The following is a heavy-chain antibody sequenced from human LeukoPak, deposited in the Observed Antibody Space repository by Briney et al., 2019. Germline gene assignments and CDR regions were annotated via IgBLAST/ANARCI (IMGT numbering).Heavy chain of an antibody. V-gene: IGHV3-7*03. CDR1: GFTLSNHW. CDR3: ARNNGMDV. Sequence: GGSLRLSCAASGFTLSNHWMTWVRQVPGRGPEWVANVNRDGSETYYLDSVKGRFTISKDNAKNSLYLQMNSLRAEDTALYHCARNNGMDVWGQGTTVIVSS. J-gene: IGHJ6*02. CDR2: VNRDGSET.